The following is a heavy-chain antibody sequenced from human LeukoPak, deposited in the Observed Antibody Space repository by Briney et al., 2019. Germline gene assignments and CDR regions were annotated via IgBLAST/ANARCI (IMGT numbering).Heavy chain of an antibody. D-gene: IGHD2-21*02. CDR2: LNPAGGST. J-gene: IGHJ4*02. CDR3: ARGDAQEVTLDY. Sequence: ASVKVSCKASGYTFTSYYYIHWVRQAPGQGLEWIGILNPAGGSTSYAQKFQGRVTVTRDTSTSTVYMGLSSLRSEDTAVYYCARGDAQEVTLDYWGQGTLVTVSS. V-gene: IGHV1-46*01. CDR1: GYTFTSYY.